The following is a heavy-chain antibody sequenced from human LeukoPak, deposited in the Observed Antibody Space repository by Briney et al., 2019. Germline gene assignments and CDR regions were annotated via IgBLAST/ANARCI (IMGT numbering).Heavy chain of an antibody. D-gene: IGHD6-6*01. CDR1: GFTFSGFW. Sequence: GGSLRLSCAVSGFTFSGFWMSWSRQAPGKGLEWVASINSDGSEGYYADVVKGRFTISRDNAKNSLYLQINSLRAEDTAVYYCARSSYSSSPSVWGQGTMVTVSS. CDR3: ARSSYSSSPSV. J-gene: IGHJ3*01. CDR2: INSDGSEG. V-gene: IGHV3-7*03.